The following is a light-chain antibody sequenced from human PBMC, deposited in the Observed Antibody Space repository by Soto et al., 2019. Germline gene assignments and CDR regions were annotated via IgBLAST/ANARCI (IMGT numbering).Light chain of an antibody. J-gene: IGKJ5*01. V-gene: IGKV3-11*01. CDR3: QQRSNWPIT. Sequence: SGLTQSPATLSLSPRERATLSRRARQSVSSYLAWYLQKPVLVPRLLFYDASNSATGIPARFSGSGSVTDFTLTLSSLEPEDFAVYYCQQRSNWPITFGQGTRLEI. CDR1: QSVSSY. CDR2: DAS.